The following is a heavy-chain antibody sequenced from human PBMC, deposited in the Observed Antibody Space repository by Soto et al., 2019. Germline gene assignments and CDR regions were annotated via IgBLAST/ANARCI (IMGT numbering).Heavy chain of an antibody. CDR3: ARTFWRLYFPWPFDY. CDR2: ISANNRDT. V-gene: IGHV1-18*01. J-gene: IGHJ4*02. D-gene: IGHD3-16*01. CDR1: GTTFTSFG. Sequence: GASVKVSCKTSGTTFTSFGSAWVRQAPGHGFEWVGWISANNRDTHYAEKFQGRVNMTIDTSTRTTHLELRSLSSNDTAVYYCARTFWRLYFPWPFDYWGQGTLVTVSS.